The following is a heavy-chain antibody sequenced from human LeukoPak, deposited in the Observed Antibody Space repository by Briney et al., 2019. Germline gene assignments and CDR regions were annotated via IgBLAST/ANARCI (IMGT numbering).Heavy chain of an antibody. CDR1: GFTFSSYS. CDR3: AREDYYDSSGLGS. V-gene: IGHV3-21*01. J-gene: IGHJ5*02. D-gene: IGHD3-22*01. Sequence: GGSLRLSCAASGFTFSSYSMNWVRQAPGKGLEWVSSISSSSSSYIYYADSVKGRFTISRDNAKNSLYLQMNSLRAEDTAVYYCAREDYYDSSGLGSWGQGTLVTVSS. CDR2: ISSSSSSYI.